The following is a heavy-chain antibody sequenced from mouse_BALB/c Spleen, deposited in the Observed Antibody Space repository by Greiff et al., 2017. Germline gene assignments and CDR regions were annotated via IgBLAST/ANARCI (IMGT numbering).Heavy chain of an antibody. Sequence: VQLKESGAELVKPGASVKLSCTASGFNIKDTYMHWVKQRPEQGLEWIGRIDPANGNTKYDPKFQGKATITADTSSNTAYLQLSSLTSEDTAVYYCAPVGGPWFAYWGQGTLVTVSA. CDR2: IDPANGNT. J-gene: IGHJ3*01. V-gene: IGHV14-3*02. CDR3: APVGGPWFAY. D-gene: IGHD1-1*01. CDR1: GFNIKDTY.